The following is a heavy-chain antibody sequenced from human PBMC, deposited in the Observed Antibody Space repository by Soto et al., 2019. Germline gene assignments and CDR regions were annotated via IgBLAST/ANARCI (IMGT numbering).Heavy chain of an antibody. CDR2: IRRKSYGGTT. D-gene: IGHD3-10*01. CDR1: GFTFGDYV. V-gene: IGHV3-49*03. J-gene: IGHJ4*02. CDR3: TRIHGSGNYLPDY. Sequence: GGSLRVSCPASGFTFGDYVMSWFRPAPGKGLEWVCFIRRKSYGGTTEYAASVKGRFIISRDDSKSIAYLQMNSLQTEDTAVYYCTRIHGSGNYLPDYWGQGTQVTVSS.